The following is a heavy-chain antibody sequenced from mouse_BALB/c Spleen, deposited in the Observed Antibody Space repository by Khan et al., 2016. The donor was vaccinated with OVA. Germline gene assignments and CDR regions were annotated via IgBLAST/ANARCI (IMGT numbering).Heavy chain of an antibody. V-gene: IGHV1-77*01. CDR3: ARSGYGSLVY. CDR2: IYPGSGST. CDR1: GYTFTDYI. D-gene: IGHD1-1*01. J-gene: IGHJ2*01. Sequence: QVQLQQSGPELVKPGASVKMSCKASGYTFTDYIINWVKQRTGQGLEWIGQIYPGSGSTYYNEKFKGKATLTADKSSNTANMQFSSLTSEDSAVYCCARSGYGSLVYWGQGTTLTVSS.